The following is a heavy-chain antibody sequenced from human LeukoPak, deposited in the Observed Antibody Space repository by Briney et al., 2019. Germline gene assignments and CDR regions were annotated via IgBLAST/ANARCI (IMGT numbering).Heavy chain of an antibody. CDR3: ARHVKKSVPPLKATAAIPFYHYDYYMDV. CDR2: IYTSGST. CDR1: GGSISSYY. V-gene: IGHV4-4*09. D-gene: IGHD2-2*02. J-gene: IGHJ6*03. Sequence: SETLSLTCTVSGGSISSYYWSWIRQPPGKGLEWIGYIYTSGSTNYNPSLKSRVTISVDTSKNQFSLKLSSVTAADTAVYYCARHVKKSVPPLKATAAIPFYHYDYYMDVWGKGTTVTVSS.